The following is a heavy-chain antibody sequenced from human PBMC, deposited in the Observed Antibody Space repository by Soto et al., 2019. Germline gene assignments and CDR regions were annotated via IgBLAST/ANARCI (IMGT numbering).Heavy chain of an antibody. J-gene: IGHJ3*02. CDR3: ARALLPHDAFDI. CDR2: IYSGGST. CDR1: GFTVSSNY. V-gene: IGHV3-66*01. Sequence: EVQLVESGGGLVQPGGSLRLSCAASGFTVSSNYMSWVRQAPGKGLEWVLVIYSGGSTYYADSVKGRFTISRDNSKNTLYLQMNSLRAEDTAVYYCARALLPHDAFDIWGQGTMVTVSS.